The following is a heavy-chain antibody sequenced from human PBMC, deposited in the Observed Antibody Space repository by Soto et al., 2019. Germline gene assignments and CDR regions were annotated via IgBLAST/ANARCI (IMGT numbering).Heavy chain of an antibody. J-gene: IGHJ6*03. D-gene: IGHD3-3*01. CDR3: ASVLRFFGGKVYYYLAV. Sequence: SETLSLTCTVSGGSISSYYWSWIRQPPGKGLEWIGYIYYSGSTNYNPSLKSRVTISVDTSKNQFSLKLSSVTAADTAVYYCASVLRFFGGKVYYYLAVWGKGTTVTVS. CDR1: GGSISSYY. V-gene: IGHV4-59*08. CDR2: IYYSGST.